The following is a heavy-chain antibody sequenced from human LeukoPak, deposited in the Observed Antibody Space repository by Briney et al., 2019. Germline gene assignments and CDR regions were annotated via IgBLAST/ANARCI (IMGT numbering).Heavy chain of an antibody. CDR1: GYTFTGYY. CDR3: ARGVVAATFYYYMDV. V-gene: IGHV1-2*02. D-gene: IGHD2-15*01. Sequence: GASVKVSCKPSGYTFTGYYIQWVRQAPGQGLEWMGWINPNSGDTNYAPKLQGRVSMTSDTSISTAYMELSRLRSDDTAVYYCARGVVAATFYYYMDVWGKGTTVTVSS. CDR2: INPNSGDT. J-gene: IGHJ6*03.